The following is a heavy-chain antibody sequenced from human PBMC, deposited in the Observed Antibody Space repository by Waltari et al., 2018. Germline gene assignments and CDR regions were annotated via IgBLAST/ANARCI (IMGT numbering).Heavy chain of an antibody. Sequence: QVQLQESGPRLVKPSETLSLTCDVSGYAINSGFYWGWFRQAPEKGLEWIATIYHDGTTFYNPSLTSRVTTSMDTSKNQISLKLKSVTAVDTAVYYCTRQTLGYCTSAACRRLEAWGQGTLVTVSS. CDR3: TRQTLGYCTSAACRRLEA. CDR2: IYHDGTT. D-gene: IGHD2-8*02. J-gene: IGHJ5*02. V-gene: IGHV4-38-2*01. CDR1: GYAINSGFY.